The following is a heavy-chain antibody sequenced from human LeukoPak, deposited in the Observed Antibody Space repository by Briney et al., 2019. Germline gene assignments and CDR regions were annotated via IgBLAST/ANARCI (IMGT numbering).Heavy chain of an antibody. CDR3: AKGGVYYDYVWGSCRSSDFDY. J-gene: IGHJ4*02. D-gene: IGHD3-16*02. CDR1: GFTFSSYA. CDR2: ISGSGGST. Sequence: GGSLRLSCAASGFTFSSYAMSWVRQAPGKGLEWVSAISGSGGSTYYADSVKGRFTISRDNSKNTLYLQMNSLRAEDTAVYYCAKGGVYYDYVWGSCRSSDFDYWGQGTLVTVSS. V-gene: IGHV3-23*01.